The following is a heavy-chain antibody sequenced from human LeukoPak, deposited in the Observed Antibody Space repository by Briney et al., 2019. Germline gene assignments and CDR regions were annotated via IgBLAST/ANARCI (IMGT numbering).Heavy chain of an antibody. CDR1: SGSISGFY. CDR3: ARRPCCYPLSRFDP. CDR2: IYYSGSV. Sequence: SETLSLTCTVSSGSISGFYWSCLRQPPGKGLEWIGYIYYSGSVNYNPSLKSRVTISVDTSKNQFSLRLSSVTAAYTAVYYCARRPCCYPLSRFDPWGQGTLVTVSS. V-gene: IGHV4-59*08. J-gene: IGHJ5*02. D-gene: IGHD3-16*02.